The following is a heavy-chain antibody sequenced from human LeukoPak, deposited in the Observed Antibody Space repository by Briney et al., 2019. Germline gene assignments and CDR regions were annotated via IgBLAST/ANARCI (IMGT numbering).Heavy chain of an antibody. CDR3: ARDKLELPYYYYYYMDV. CDR1: GGTFSSYA. J-gene: IGHJ6*03. V-gene: IGHV1-2*02. CDR2: INPNSGGT. D-gene: IGHD1-7*01. Sequence: ASVKVSCKASGGTFSSYAISWVRQAPGQGLEWMGWINPNSGGTNYAQKFQGRVTMTRDTSISTAYMELSRLRSDDTAVYYCARDKLELPYYYYYYMDVWGKGTTVTVSS.